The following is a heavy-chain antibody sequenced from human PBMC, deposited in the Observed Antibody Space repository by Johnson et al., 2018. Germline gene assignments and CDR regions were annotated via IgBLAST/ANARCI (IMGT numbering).Heavy chain of an antibody. J-gene: IGHJ5*02. CDR1: GFTFSRYD. V-gene: IGHV3-33*06. CDR3: AKGRYYYDYSGYYNSGDWFDP. CDR2: IWHEGSDK. D-gene: IGHD3-22*01. Sequence: QVQLVQSGGGVVQPGRSLRLSCAASGFTFSRYDMHWVRQAPGKGLEWVAVIWHEGSDKNYAASVKGRGTISRYNSMNTLHLQMKSLRAEDTAVYYCAKGRYYYDYSGYYNSGDWFDPWGQGTLVTVSS.